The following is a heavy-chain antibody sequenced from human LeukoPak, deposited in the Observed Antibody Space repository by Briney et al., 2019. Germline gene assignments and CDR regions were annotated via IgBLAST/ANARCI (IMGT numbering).Heavy chain of an antibody. Sequence: SETLSLTCSVSGDIISSHYWSWIRQSPGEGLEWIGYVSYSGTTNYNPSLKSRVTISVDTAKDQFSLKLTSVIAADTAVYYCARDLQRHDAFDIWGQGTMVTVSS. CDR3: ARDLQRHDAFDI. V-gene: IGHV4-59*11. CDR1: GDIISSHY. J-gene: IGHJ3*02. CDR2: VSYSGTT.